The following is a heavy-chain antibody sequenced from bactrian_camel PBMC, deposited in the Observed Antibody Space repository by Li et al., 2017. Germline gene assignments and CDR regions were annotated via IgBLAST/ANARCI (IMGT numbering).Heavy chain of an antibody. Sequence: QVQLVESGGGSVQVGGSLTLSCEVLGFTYSRYCMVWFRQAPGKEREGVAGIGSDGRTTYEHSVKGRFIVSKDNAKNTLFLQMNRLKTEDTAMYYCAQQSSPTPVGDYEYKYWGQGTQVTVS. CDR3: AQQSSPTPVGDYEYKY. CDR1: GFTYSRYC. CDR2: IGSDGRT. V-gene: IGHV3S55*01. D-gene: IGHD6*01. J-gene: IGHJ4*01.